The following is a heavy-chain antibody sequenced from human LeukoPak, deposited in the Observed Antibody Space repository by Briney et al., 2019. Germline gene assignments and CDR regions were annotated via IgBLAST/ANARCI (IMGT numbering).Heavy chain of an antibody. D-gene: IGHD2-21*02. CDR3: ARSGSGMGVVTWWFDP. V-gene: IGHV1-2*02. CDR1: GNTFAGYY. Sequence: ASVRVSCKASGNTFAGYYVHWVRQAPGQGLEWMGWINTHSGATNYAQHFQGRVTMTTDTSVTTAYMDLDGLKSDDTAVYYCARSGSGMGVVTWWFDPWGQGTLVTVSS. CDR2: INTHSGAT. J-gene: IGHJ5*02.